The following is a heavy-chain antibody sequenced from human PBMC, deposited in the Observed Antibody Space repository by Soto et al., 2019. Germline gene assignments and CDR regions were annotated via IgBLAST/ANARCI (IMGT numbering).Heavy chain of an antibody. CDR2: IIPIFGTA. CDR1: GGTFSSYA. Sequence: SVKVSCKASGGTFSSYAISWVRQAPGQGLEWMGGIIPIFGTANYAQKFQGRVTITADESTSTAYMELSSLRSEDTAVYYCASGYCGGDCYPYYFDYSGQRTLVTVSS. CDR3: ASGYCGGDCYPYYFDY. J-gene: IGHJ4*02. V-gene: IGHV1-69*13. D-gene: IGHD2-21*02.